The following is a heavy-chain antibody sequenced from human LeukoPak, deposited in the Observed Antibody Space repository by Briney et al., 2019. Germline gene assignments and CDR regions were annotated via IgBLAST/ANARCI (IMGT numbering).Heavy chain of an antibody. CDR2: INSGSDYI. D-gene: IGHD3-10*01. V-gene: IGHV3-21*01. J-gene: IGHJ5*02. Sequence: GGSLRLSCAASGFTFSSYSMTWVRQAPGKGLEWVSSINSGSDYILYADSVKCRFIISRDNAKNSLYLQMSSLRADDTAVYYCARDQFGKGNWFDPWGQGTLVTVSS. CDR3: ARDQFGKGNWFDP. CDR1: GFTFSSYS.